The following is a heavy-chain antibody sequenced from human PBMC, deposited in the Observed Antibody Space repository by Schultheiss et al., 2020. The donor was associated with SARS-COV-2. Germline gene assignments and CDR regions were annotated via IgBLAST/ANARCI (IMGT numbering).Heavy chain of an antibody. CDR2: IYHSGST. V-gene: IGHV4-4*02. CDR3: ARDLDFSATSGYYYRDALDI. J-gene: IGHJ3*02. CDR1: GGSISSSNW. Sequence: SETLSLTCTVSGGSISSSNWWSWVRQPPGKGLEWIGEIYHSGSTNYNPSLKSRVTISVDTSKNQFSLKLSSVTAADTAVYYCARDLDFSATSGYYYRDALDIWGQGAMVTVSS. D-gene: IGHD3-22*01.